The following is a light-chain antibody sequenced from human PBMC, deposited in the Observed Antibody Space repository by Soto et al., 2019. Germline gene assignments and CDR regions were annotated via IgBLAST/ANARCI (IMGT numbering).Light chain of an antibody. Sequence: EIVMTQSPATLSVSPGERATLSCRASQSVSSNLAWYQQKPGQAPRLLIYGASTRATGIPARFSGSGSGTEFTLTISSLQSEDFAVHYCQQYNKWPPYTFGQGTELEIK. CDR1: QSVSSN. CDR3: QQYNKWPPYT. V-gene: IGKV3-15*01. J-gene: IGKJ2*01. CDR2: GAS.